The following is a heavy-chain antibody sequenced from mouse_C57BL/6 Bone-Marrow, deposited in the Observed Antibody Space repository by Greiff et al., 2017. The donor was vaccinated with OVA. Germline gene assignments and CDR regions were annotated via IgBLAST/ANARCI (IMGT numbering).Heavy chain of an antibody. CDR1: GYTFTSYT. Sequence: VQLQQSGAELARPGASVKMSCKASGYTFTSYTMHWVKQRPGQGLEWIGYINPSSGYTKYNQQFKDQATFTADKSSSTAYMQLSGLTSEDSAVYYCARGDGSSYGYFDYWGKGTTRTVSS. D-gene: IGHD1-1*01. CDR2: INPSSGYT. CDR3: ARGDGSSYGYFDY. V-gene: IGHV1-4*01. J-gene: IGHJ2*01.